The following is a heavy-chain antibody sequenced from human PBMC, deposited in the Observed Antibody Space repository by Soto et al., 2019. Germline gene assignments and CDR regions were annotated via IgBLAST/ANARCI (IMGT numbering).Heavy chain of an antibody. CDR2: IFYSGSS. J-gene: IGHJ5*02. Sequence: PSETLSLTCTVSGGSISGYYWSWIRQPPGKGLEWIGHIFYSGSSNYNPSLKSRVTISVDKSKNQFSLKLSSVTAADTAVYYCARVGFHDSSDYYYSFDTWGQGTLVTVSS. V-gene: IGHV4-59*01. CDR1: GGSISGYY. D-gene: IGHD3-22*01. CDR3: ARVGFHDSSDYYYSFDT.